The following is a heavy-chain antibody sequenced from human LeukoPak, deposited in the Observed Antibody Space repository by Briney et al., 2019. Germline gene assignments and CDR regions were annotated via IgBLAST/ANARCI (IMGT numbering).Heavy chain of an antibody. CDR3: AGGAWEQQLAQGDDAFDI. CDR1: GFTVSSNY. D-gene: IGHD6-13*01. J-gene: IGHJ3*02. V-gene: IGHV3-66*01. CDR2: IYSGGST. Sequence: GGSLRLSCAASGFTVSSNYMSWVRQAPGKGLEWVSVIYSGGSTYYADSVKGRFTISRDNSKNTLCLQMNSLRAEDTAVYYCAGGAWEQQLAQGDDAFDIWGQGTMVTVSS.